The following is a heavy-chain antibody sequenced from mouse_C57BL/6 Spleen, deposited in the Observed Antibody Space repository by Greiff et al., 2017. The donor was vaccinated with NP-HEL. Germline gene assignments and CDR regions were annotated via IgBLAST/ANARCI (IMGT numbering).Heavy chain of an antibody. Sequence: EVKLMESGGGLVKPGGSLKLSCAASGFTFSDYGMHWVRQAPEKGLEWVAYISSGSSTIYYADTVKGRFTISRDNAKNTLFLQMTSLRSEETAMYYCARRATVVATRGMDYWGQGTSVTVSS. J-gene: IGHJ4*01. V-gene: IGHV5-17*01. CDR2: ISSGSSTI. CDR1: GFTFSDYG. CDR3: ARRATVVATRGMDY. D-gene: IGHD1-1*01.